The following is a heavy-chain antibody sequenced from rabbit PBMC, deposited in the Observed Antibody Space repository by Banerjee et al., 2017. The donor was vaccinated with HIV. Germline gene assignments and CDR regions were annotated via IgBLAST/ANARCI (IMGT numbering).Heavy chain of an antibody. CDR3: ARSGYAGTNGQSHFNL. CDR1: GFSFSNKYV. D-gene: IGHD4-2*01. Sequence: QSLEESGGDLVKPEGSLTLTCTASGFSFSNKYVMCWVRQAPGKGLEWIACINAGSNGDTSYANWAKGRFTISKTSSTTVTLQMTSLTAADTATYLCARSGYAGTNGQSHFNLWGQGTLVTVS. CDR2: INAGSNGDT. V-gene: IGHV1S40*01. J-gene: IGHJ4*01.